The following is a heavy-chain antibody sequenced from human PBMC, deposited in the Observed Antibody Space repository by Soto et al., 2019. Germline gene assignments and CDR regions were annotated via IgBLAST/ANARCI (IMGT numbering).Heavy chain of an antibody. CDR3: ARDGVSSTEYTGNSGTYFDY. D-gene: IGHD3-10*01. Sequence: PGGSLRLSCAASGFTFSSYAMHWVRQAPGKGLEWVGFIWYDGSNTFYAESVKGRFTISRDNSKNTVYLQINSLRAEDTAVYYCARDGVSSTEYTGNSGTYFDYWGQGALVTVSS. CDR1: GFTFSSYA. CDR2: IWYDGSNT. V-gene: IGHV3-33*01. J-gene: IGHJ4*02.